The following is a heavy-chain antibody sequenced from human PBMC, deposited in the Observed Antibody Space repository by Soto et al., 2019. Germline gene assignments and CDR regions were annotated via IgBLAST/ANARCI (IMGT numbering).Heavy chain of an antibody. V-gene: IGHV4-39*02. J-gene: IGHJ4*02. CDR1: GGSISSTGHY. D-gene: IGHD2-21*02. CDR2: IYYAGSP. CDR3: ARLMGVVTVDY. Sequence: QLQLQESGPGLVKPSETLSLTCSVSGGSISSTGHYWGWIRQPPGKGLEWIGNIYYAGSPYYNPSFKSRVTISVDTSKNHFSLALTSVTAADTAVYYCARLMGVVTVDYWGQGALVTVSS.